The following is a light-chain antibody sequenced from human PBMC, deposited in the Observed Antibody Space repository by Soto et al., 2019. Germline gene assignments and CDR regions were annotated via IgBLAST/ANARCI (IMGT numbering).Light chain of an antibody. V-gene: IGKV3-11*01. CDR1: QSVSSY. Sequence: EIVLTQSPATLSLSPGERATLSCRASQSVSSYLAWYQRKPGRAPWLLIYDASNRATGIPARFSGSGSGTDFTLTISSLEPEDFAVYYCQQRSNWPHTFGPGTKVDIK. CDR2: DAS. CDR3: QQRSNWPHT. J-gene: IGKJ3*01.